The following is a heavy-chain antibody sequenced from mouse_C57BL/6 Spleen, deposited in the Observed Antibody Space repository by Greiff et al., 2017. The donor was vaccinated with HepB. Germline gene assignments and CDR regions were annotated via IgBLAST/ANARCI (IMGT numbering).Heavy chain of an antibody. CDR1: GYTFTSYW. D-gene: IGHD2-3*01. Sequence: QVQLQQPGAELVKPGASVKMSCKASGYTFTSYWITWVKQRPGQGLEWIGDIYPGSGSTNYNEKFKSKATLTVYTSSSTAYMQLSSLTSEDSAVYYCARRWLLRNYAMDYWGQGTSVTVSS. CDR3: ARRWLLRNYAMDY. V-gene: IGHV1-55*01. CDR2: IYPGSGST. J-gene: IGHJ4*01.